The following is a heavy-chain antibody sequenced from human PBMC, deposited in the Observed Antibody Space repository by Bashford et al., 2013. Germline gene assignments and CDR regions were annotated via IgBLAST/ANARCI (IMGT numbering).Heavy chain of an antibody. CDR2: ITSDGSDT. J-gene: IGHJ4*02. CDR3: VRITHGN. Sequence: SGGSLRLSCAASGFIFRSYWMHWVRQAPGKGLVWVSRITSDGSDTSYAESVKGRFTISRDNAKSSLFLQMNSLRVEDTAVYYCVRITHGNWGQGTLVT. V-gene: IGHV3-74*01. D-gene: IGHD1-14*01. CDR1: GFIFRSYW.